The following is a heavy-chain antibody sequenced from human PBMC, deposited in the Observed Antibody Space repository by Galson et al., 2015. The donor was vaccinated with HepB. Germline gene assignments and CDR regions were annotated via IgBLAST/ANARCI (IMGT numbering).Heavy chain of an antibody. J-gene: IGHJ4*02. V-gene: IGHV1-58*01. CDR3: AADPAYYYDSSGYSTSYFDY. CDR1: GFTFTSSA. D-gene: IGHD3-22*01. Sequence: SVKVSCKASGFTFTSSAVQWVRQARGQRLEWIGWIVVGSGNTNYAQKFQERVTITRDMSTSTAYMELSSLRSEDTAVYYCAADPAYYYDSSGYSTSYFDYWGQGTLVTVSS. CDR2: IVVGSGNT.